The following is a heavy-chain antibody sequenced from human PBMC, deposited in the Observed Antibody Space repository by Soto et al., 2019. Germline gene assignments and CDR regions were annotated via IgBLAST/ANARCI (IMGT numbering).Heavy chain of an antibody. J-gene: IGHJ4*02. CDR2: ISSDGNNK. Sequence: QVLLVESGGGVVQPGRSLRLSCAASGFIFSNFGMHWVRQAPGKGLEWVALISSDGNNKYYADSVKGRFTISRDNSKNTRYRQMTSLRADDTAVYYWAKDSLRGVVPAAISVHWGQGTLVTVSS. D-gene: IGHD2-2*02. CDR3: AKDSLRGVVPAAISVH. V-gene: IGHV3-30*18. CDR1: GFIFSNFG.